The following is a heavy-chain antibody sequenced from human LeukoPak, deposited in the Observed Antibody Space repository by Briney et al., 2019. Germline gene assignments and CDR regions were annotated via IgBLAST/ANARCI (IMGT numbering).Heavy chain of an antibody. V-gene: IGHV3-53*01. CDR1: GFSVSRNY. Sequence: GGSLRLSCAASGFSVSRNYMDWVRQAPGKGLEWVSVIYSGGTTYYADSVKGRCTISRDNSKNTLYLQKNSLRAEDTAVYYCAKGFQYYGSGSYYSYWGQGTLVTVSS. J-gene: IGHJ4*02. CDR3: AKGFQYYGSGSYYSY. CDR2: IYSGGTT. D-gene: IGHD3-10*01.